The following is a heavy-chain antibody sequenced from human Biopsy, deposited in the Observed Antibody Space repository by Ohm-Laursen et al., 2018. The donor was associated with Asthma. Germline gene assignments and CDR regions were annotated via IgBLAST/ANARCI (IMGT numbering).Heavy chain of an antibody. CDR3: ARTYFDFLTGQVHDAFAM. D-gene: IGHD3-9*01. J-gene: IGHJ3*02. Sequence: SVKISCKASGYTFINYAIHWVRQAPGHSLEWMGWINAANGNTKYSQKFQGRLTISRDTSASTAYMDLSSLRSEDTAVYYCARTYFDFLTGQVHDAFAMWGQGTMVTVSS. V-gene: IGHV1-3*01. CDR2: INAANGNT. CDR1: GYTFINYA.